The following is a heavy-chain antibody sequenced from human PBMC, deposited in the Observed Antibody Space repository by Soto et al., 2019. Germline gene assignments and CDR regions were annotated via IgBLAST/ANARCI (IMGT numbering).Heavy chain of an antibody. CDR1: GYTFTSYG. Sequence: VKVSCKASGYTFTSYGISWVRQAPGQGLEWMGWVSAYNGNTNYAQKLQGRVTMTTDTSTSTAYMELRSLRSDDTAVYYCARDTSVEEMATIPYYYYYGMDVWGQGTTVTVSS. V-gene: IGHV1-18*04. J-gene: IGHJ6*02. CDR2: VSAYNGNT. CDR3: ARDTSVEEMATIPYYYYYGMDV. D-gene: IGHD5-12*01.